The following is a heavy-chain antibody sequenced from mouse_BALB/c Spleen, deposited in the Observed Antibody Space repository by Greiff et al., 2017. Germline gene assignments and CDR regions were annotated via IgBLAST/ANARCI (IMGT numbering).Heavy chain of an antibody. J-gene: IGHJ4*01. D-gene: IGHD2-1*01. CDR2: IYPYNGGT. CDR3: ARIGNYLYYAMDY. V-gene: IGHV1S29*02. CDR1: GYTFTDYN. Sequence: EVKLQESGPELVKPGASVKISCKASGYTFTDYNMHWVKQSHGKSLEWIGYIYPYNGGTGYNQKFKSKATLTVDNSSSTAYMELRSLTSEDSAVYYCARIGNYLYYAMDYWGQGTSVTVSS.